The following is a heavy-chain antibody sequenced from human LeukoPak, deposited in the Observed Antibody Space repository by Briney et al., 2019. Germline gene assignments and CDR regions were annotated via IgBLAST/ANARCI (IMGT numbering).Heavy chain of an antibody. D-gene: IGHD2-2*01. V-gene: IGHV3-20*04. J-gene: IGHJ3*02. Sequence: ETLSLTCTVSGGSISSYYWSWIRQPPGKGLEWVSGINWNGGSTGYADSVKGRFTISRDNAKNSLYLQMNSLRAEDTALYYCAREDVRVVVVPAADNKNAFDIWGQGTMVTVSS. CDR2: INWNGGST. CDR1: GGSISSYY. CDR3: AREDVRVVVVPAADNKNAFDI.